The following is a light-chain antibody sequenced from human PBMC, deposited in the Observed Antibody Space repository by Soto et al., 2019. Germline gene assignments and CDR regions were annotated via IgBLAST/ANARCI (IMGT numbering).Light chain of an antibody. CDR1: QSISSY. J-gene: IGKJ3*01. CDR2: AAS. V-gene: IGKV1-39*01. CDR3: QQSGAT. Sequence: DIQMTQSPSSLSASVGDRVTITCRASQSISSYLNWYQQKPGKAPKLLIYAASSLQSGVPSMFSGSGSGTDFTLTISSLQPEDFATYYCQQSGATFGPGTKVDIK.